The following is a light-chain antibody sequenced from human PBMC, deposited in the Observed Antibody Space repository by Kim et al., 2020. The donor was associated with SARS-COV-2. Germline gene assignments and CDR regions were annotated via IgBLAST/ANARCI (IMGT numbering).Light chain of an antibody. CDR1: QDISNN. V-gene: IGKV1-33*01. CDR3: QQYENLPLT. CDR2: DAS. Sequence: SETVRDRVSFTCQASQDISNNLNWYQKKQGKDPKLLIYDASKMETGVPSRFSGSGYGTDFTLTISSLHTEDLATYYYQQYENLPLTFGGGTKLEIK. J-gene: IGKJ4*01.